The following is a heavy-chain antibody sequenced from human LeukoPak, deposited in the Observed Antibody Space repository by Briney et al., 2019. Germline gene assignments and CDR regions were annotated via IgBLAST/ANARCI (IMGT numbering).Heavy chain of an antibody. J-gene: IGHJ4*02. CDR3: ATIPVSVVVTEY. D-gene: IGHD2-21*02. CDR2: FDPEDGET. Sequence: ASVKVSCKVSGYTLTELSMHWVRQAPGKGLEWMGGFDPEDGETIYAQKFQGRVTMTQDTSTHTAYMELSSLRSEDTAVYYCATIPVSVVVTEYWGQGTLVTVSS. V-gene: IGHV1-24*01. CDR1: GYTLTELS.